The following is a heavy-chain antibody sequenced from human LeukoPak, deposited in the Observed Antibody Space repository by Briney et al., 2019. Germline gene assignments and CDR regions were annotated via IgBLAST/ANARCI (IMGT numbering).Heavy chain of an antibody. Sequence: TGGSLRLSCAASGFSFSSYAMSWVRQAPGKGLEWVSAISGSGGSTYYADSVKGRFTISRDNSKNTLYLQMNSLRAEDTAVYYCAKAAAAGTAFDYWGQGTLVTVSS. CDR2: ISGSGGST. CDR3: AKAAAAGTAFDY. CDR1: GFSFSSYA. J-gene: IGHJ4*02. D-gene: IGHD6-13*01. V-gene: IGHV3-23*01.